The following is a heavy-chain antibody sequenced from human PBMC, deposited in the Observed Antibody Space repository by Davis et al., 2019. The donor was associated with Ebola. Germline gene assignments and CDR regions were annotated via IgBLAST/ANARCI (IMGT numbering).Heavy chain of an antibody. V-gene: IGHV1-46*01. D-gene: IGHD2-21*02. CDR3: ARDRHIVVVTAILNYFDY. J-gene: IGHJ4*02. CDR2: INPSGGNT. Sequence: ASVKVSCKASGYTFTSYYMHWVRQAPGQGLEWMGIINPSGGNTNYAQKLQGRVTMTTDTSTSTAYMELRSLRSDDTAVYYCARDRHIVVVTAILNYFDYWGQGTLVTVSS. CDR1: GYTFTSYY.